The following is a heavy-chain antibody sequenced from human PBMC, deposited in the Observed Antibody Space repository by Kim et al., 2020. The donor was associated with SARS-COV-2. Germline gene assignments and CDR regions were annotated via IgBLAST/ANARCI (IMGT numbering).Heavy chain of an antibody. CDR3: ATVFPRYCSGGSCLETNWFDP. J-gene: IGHJ5*02. V-gene: IGHV1-24*01. Sequence: ASVKVSCKVSGYTLTELSMHWVRQAPGKGLEWMGGFDPEDSETIYAQKFQGRVTMTEDTSTDTAYMELSSLRSEDTAVYYCATVFPRYCSGGSCLETNWFDPWGQGTLVTVSS. D-gene: IGHD2-15*01. CDR2: FDPEDSET. CDR1: GYTLTELS.